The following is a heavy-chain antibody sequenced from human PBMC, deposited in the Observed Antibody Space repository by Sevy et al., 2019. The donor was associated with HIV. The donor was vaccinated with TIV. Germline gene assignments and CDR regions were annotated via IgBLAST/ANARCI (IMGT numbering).Heavy chain of an antibody. Sequence: SETLSLTCTVSGGSINSDHWNWIRQPPGKGLEWIGYVYYTGGTNYNPSLKHRVTILVDRTKNQFSLKLTSVTAADTAVYYCARRNDFDIWGQGTMVTVSS. J-gene: IGHJ3*02. CDR1: GGSINSDH. CDR3: ARRNDFDI. V-gene: IGHV4-59*08. CDR2: VYYTGGT.